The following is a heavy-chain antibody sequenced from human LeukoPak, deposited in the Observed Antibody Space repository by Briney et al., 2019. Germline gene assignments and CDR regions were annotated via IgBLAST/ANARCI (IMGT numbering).Heavy chain of an antibody. CDR2: ISWNSGSI. J-gene: IGHJ3*02. Sequence: GRSLRLFCAASGFTFDDYAMHWVRQAPGKGLEWVSGISWNSGSIGYADSVKGRFTISRDNAKNSLYLQMNSLRAEDTALYYCAKDLILVVVSFAFDIWGQGTMVTVSS. D-gene: IGHD3-22*01. V-gene: IGHV3-9*01. CDR3: AKDLILVVVSFAFDI. CDR1: GFTFDDYA.